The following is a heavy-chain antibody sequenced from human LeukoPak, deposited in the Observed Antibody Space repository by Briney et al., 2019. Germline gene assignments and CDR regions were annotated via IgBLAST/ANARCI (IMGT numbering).Heavy chain of an antibody. CDR1: GGSISSYY. CDR3: AGESPYYYDSSGYYIFDY. V-gene: IGHV4-59*01. Sequence: SETLSLTCTVSGGSISSYYWSWIRQPPGKGLEWIGYIYYSGSTNYNPSLKSRVTISVDTSKNQFSLKLSSVTAADTAVYYCAGESPYYYDSSGYYIFDYWGQGTLVTVSS. D-gene: IGHD3-22*01. CDR2: IYYSGST. J-gene: IGHJ4*02.